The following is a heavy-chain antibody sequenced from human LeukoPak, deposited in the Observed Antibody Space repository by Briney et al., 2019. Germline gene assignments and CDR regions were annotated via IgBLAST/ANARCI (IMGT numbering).Heavy chain of an antibody. D-gene: IGHD4-17*01. CDR1: GFTFSSYE. CDR2: ISYDGSNK. Sequence: GGSLRLSCAASGFTFSSYEMNWVRQAPGKGLEWVAVISYDGSNKYYADSVKGRFTISRDNSKNTLYLQMNSLKTEDTAVYYCTRQGPLREAFAFDIWGQGTMVTVSS. V-gene: IGHV3-30*04. J-gene: IGHJ3*02. CDR3: TRQGPLREAFAFDI.